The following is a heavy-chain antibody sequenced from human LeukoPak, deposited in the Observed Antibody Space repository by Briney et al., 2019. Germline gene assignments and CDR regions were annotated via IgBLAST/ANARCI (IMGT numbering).Heavy chain of an antibody. CDR2: ISSSSSYI. CDR1: GFTFSSYW. J-gene: IGHJ4*02. CDR3: ARDGDTAMAYY. Sequence: GGSLRLSCAASGFTFSSYWMHWVRQGPGKGLEWVSSISSSSSYIYYADSVKGRFTISRDNAKNSLYLQMNSLRAEDTAVYYCARDGDTAMAYYWGQGTLVTVSS. D-gene: IGHD5-18*01. V-gene: IGHV3-21*01.